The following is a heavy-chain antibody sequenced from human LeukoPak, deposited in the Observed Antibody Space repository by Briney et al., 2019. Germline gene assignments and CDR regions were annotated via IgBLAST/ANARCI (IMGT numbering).Heavy chain of an antibody. Sequence: GGSLRLSCAASGFTFSSYAMSWVRQAPGKGLGWVSAISGSGGSTYYADSVKGRFTISRDNFKNTLYLQMNSLRAEDTAVYYCAKSTPLSNDHRDYWGQGTLVTVSS. CDR1: GFTFSSYA. J-gene: IGHJ4*02. V-gene: IGHV3-23*01. CDR2: ISGSGGST. CDR3: AKSTPLSNDHRDY. D-gene: IGHD1-1*01.